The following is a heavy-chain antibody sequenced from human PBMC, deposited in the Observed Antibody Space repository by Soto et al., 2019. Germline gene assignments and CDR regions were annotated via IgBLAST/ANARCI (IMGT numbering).Heavy chain of an antibody. J-gene: IGHJ6*02. CDR2: IFPKFGTT. CDR3: EAEMTSGKLSVV. CDR1: GDTDTNYV. D-gene: IGHD3-16*02. Sequence: QVQLVQSGAEVKKPGSSVKVSCKASGDTDTNYVISWVRQAPGQGLEWMGGIFPKFGTTYSAQKLQDRLTITADESTSTVYRQLSSLRLDDTAVYYCEAEMTSGKLSVVWGQGTTVTVSS. V-gene: IGHV1-69*01.